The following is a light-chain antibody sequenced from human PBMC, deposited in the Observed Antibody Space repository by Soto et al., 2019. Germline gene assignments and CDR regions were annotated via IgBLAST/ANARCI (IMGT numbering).Light chain of an antibody. CDR1: QSIRSS. V-gene: IGKV1-39*01. CDR2: AAS. CDR3: QQSYTTPIT. Sequence: IQMTQSPSSLSASVGDRVTITCRASQSIRSSLNWYQQKPGKAPKLLIYAASSLQSGVPSRFSGSGSGTDFTLTISSLQPEDFATYYCQQSYTTPITFGQGTKVDIK. J-gene: IGKJ1*01.